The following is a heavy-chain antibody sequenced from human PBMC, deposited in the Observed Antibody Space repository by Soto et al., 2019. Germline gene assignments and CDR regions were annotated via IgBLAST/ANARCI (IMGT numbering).Heavy chain of an antibody. CDR2: IFHTGST. D-gene: IGHD5-18*01. Sequence: SETLSLTCTVSGASISSRGYYWIFIRQHPGKGLEWIGYIFHTGSTYYNPSLKSRVTISVDTSKYQFSLELTSVTAADTAVYYCARERPFSYGYTLFEYWGQGNPVTVT. V-gene: IGHV4-31*03. CDR3: ARERPFSYGYTLFEY. CDR1: GASISSRGYY. J-gene: IGHJ4*02.